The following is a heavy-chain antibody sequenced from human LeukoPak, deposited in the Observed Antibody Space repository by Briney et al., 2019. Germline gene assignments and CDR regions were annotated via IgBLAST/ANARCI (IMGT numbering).Heavy chain of an antibody. D-gene: IGHD2-8*01. CDR1: GVSISSYY. CDR2: IYYSGST. Sequence: SETLSLTCNVSGVSISSYYWSWMRQPPGKGLEWVGYIYYSGSTNYNPSLKSRVTISVDTSKNQFSLKLASVTAADTAVYYCERGPRYCTNGVCYTLDYWDQGTLVTVSS. CDR3: ERGPRYCTNGVCYTLDY. J-gene: IGHJ4*02. V-gene: IGHV4-59*01.